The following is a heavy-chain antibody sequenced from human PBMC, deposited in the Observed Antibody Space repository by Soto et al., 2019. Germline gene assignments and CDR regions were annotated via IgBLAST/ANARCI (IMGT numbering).Heavy chain of an antibody. CDR3: AKDPGLEMATRNYFDY. CDR2: ISYDGSNK. J-gene: IGHJ4*02. Sequence: GGSLRPSCATSGFTFSSYGMHWVRQAPGKGLEWVAVISYDGSNKYYADSVKGRFTISRDNSKNTLYLQMNSLRAEDTAVYYCAKDPGLEMATRNYFDYWGQGT. V-gene: IGHV3-30*18. D-gene: IGHD5-12*01. CDR1: GFTFSSYG.